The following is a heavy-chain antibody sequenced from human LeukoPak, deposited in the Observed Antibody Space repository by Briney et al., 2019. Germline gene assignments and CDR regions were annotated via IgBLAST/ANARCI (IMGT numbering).Heavy chain of an antibody. Sequence: GGSLRLSCAASGFTLSDYYMSWVRQAPGKGLEWVANIDQDAGRKYYVDSVKGRFTISRDNAKNSLYLQMNSLRAEDTAVYYCTRDRERSGYYYWGQGTLVIVSS. D-gene: IGHD3-3*01. CDR1: GFTLSDYY. J-gene: IGHJ4*02. CDR3: TRDRERSGYYY. V-gene: IGHV3-7*01. CDR2: IDQDAGRK.